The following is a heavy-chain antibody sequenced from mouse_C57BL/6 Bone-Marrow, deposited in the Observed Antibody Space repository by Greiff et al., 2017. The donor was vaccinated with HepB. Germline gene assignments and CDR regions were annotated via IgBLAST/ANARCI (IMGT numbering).Heavy chain of an antibody. J-gene: IGHJ1*03. V-gene: IGHV5-12*01. CDR1: GFTFSDYY. Sequence: EVQLVESGGGLVQPGGSLKLSCAASGFTFSDYYMYWVRQTPEKRLEWVAYISNGGGSTYYPDTGKGRFTISRDNAKNTLYLQMSRLKSEDTAMYYCARHDYGGYFDVWGTGTTVTVSS. CDR3: ARHDYGGYFDV. D-gene: IGHD1-1*01. CDR2: ISNGGGST.